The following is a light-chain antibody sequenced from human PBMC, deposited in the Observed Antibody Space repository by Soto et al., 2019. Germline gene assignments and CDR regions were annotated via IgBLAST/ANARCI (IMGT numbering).Light chain of an antibody. J-gene: IGLJ2*01. CDR1: DSNVGNNF. CDR2: DNT. V-gene: IGLV1-51*01. CDR3: ATWDNSLSGVI. Sequence: QSVLTQPPSVSAAPGQKATISCSGSDSNVGNNFVSWYQHVPGAAPRLLIYDNTLRPSGIPDRFSGSKSGASATLAITGLQTGDEADYYCATWDNSLSGVIFGGGTKLTVX.